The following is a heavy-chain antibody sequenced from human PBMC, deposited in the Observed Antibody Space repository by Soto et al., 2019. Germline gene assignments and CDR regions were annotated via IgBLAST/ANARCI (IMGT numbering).Heavy chain of an antibody. Sequence: GESLKISCKGSGYSFSNHWIIWVRQMPGKGLEWMGNIDPSDSYIKYSPSFQGHVTISADKSIGTAYLQWSSLEASDTAVYFCARRDCSSSSCYLQYYYGMDVWGQGTTVTVSS. CDR2: IDPSDSYI. V-gene: IGHV5-10-1*01. J-gene: IGHJ6*02. D-gene: IGHD2-15*01. CDR3: ARRDCSSSSCYLQYYYGMDV. CDR1: GYSFSNHW.